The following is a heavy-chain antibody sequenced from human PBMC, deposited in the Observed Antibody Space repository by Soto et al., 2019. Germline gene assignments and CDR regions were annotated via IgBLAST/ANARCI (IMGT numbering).Heavy chain of an antibody. CDR1: GGTFSSYA. V-gene: IGHV1-69*13. D-gene: IGHD5-12*01. CDR3: ASSIYETYYYGMDV. CDR2: IIPIFGTA. J-gene: IGHJ6*02. Sequence: ASVKVSCKASGGTFSSYAISWVRQAPGQGLEWMGGIIPIFGTANYAQKFQGRVTITADESTSTAYMELSSLRSEDTAVYYCASSIYETYYYGMDVRGQGTTVTVSS.